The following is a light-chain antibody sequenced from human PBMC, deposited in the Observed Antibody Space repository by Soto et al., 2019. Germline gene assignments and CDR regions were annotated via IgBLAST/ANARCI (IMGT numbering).Light chain of an antibody. CDR1: SSDIGGYDY. V-gene: IGLV2-14*03. CDR2: HVT. Sequence: QSALTQPASVSGSPGQSITISCTGSSSDIGGYDYVSWYQQHPGKAPKLIVFHVTTRPSGISNRFSGSKSGNTASLTISGLQAEDEADYYCSSYTDSTTLVFGGGTKLTVL. J-gene: IGLJ2*01. CDR3: SSYTDSTTLV.